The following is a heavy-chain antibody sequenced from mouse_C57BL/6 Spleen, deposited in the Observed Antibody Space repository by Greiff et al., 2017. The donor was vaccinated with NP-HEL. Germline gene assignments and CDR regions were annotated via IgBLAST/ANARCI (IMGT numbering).Heavy chain of an antibody. V-gene: IGHV1-69*01. Sequence: QVQLQQPGAELVMPGASVKLSCKASVYTFTSYWMHWVKQRPGQGLEWIGEIDPSDSYTNYNQKFKGKSTLTVDKSSSTAYMQLSSLTSEDSAVYYCARSGHGAMDYWGQGTSVTVSS. CDR2: IDPSDSYT. J-gene: IGHJ4*01. CDR3: ARSGHGAMDY. CDR1: VYTFTSYW. D-gene: IGHD3-1*01.